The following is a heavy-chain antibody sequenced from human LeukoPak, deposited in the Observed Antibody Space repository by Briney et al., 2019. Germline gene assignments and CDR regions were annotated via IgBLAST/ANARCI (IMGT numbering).Heavy chain of an antibody. CDR1: GFTFSSYA. J-gene: IGHJ3*02. V-gene: IGHV3-30-3*01. CDR2: ISYDGSNK. Sequence: GGSLRLSCAASGFTFSSYAMHWVRQAPGKGLEWVAVISYDGSNKYYADSVKGRFTISRDNSKNTLYLQMNSLRAEDTAVYYCARDQRTYYDFWSGFVNDAFDIWGQGTMVTVSS. D-gene: IGHD3-3*01. CDR3: ARDQRTYYDFWSGFVNDAFDI.